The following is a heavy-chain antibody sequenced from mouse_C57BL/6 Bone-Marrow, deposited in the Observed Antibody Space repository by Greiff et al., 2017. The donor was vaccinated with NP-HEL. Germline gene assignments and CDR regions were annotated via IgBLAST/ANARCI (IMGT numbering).Heavy chain of an antibody. CDR1: GYTFTSYW. CDR3: ARLRITTVVATRAY. Sequence: QVQLQQPGAELVKPGASVKMSCKASGYTFTSYWITWVKQRPGQGLEWIGDIYPGSGSTNYNEKFKSKATLTVDTSSSTAYMQLSSLTSEDSAVYYCARLRITTVVATRAYWGQGTLVTVSA. J-gene: IGHJ3*01. CDR2: IYPGSGST. D-gene: IGHD1-1*01. V-gene: IGHV1-55*01.